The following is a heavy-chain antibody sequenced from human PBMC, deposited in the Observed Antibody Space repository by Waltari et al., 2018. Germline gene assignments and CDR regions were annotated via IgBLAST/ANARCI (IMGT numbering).Heavy chain of an antibody. V-gene: IGHV3-49*03. CDR1: GFTVAECA. CDR2: IKSKDYGGTT. D-gene: IGHD3-10*01. CDR3: TGRITMVRGVIRFDS. J-gene: IGHJ4*02. Sequence: EVQLVESGGGLVQPGRSLRLSCTASGFTVAECAMSWFRQAPGKGLEWVGYIKSKDYGGTTHYPASVKGRFTISRDDSQSVAYLQMNSLKTEDTAMYYCTGRITMVRGVIRFDSWGQGTLVTVSS.